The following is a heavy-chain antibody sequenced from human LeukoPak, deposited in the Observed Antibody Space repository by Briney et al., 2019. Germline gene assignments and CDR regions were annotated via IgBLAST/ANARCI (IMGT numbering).Heavy chain of an antibody. CDR1: GGSFSGYY. J-gene: IGHJ5*02. D-gene: IGHD1-1*01. Sequence: TSETLSLTCAVYGGSFSGYYWSWIRQPPGKGLEWIGSIYYSGSTYYNPSLKSRVSISVHTSKNQFSLKLRSVTAADTAVYYCARPVPSRLGWFDPWGQGTLVTVSS. CDR3: ARPVPSRLGWFDP. V-gene: IGHV4-34*01. CDR2: IYYSGST.